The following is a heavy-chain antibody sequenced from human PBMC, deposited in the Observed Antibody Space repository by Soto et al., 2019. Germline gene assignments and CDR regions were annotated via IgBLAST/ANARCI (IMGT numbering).Heavy chain of an antibody. J-gene: IGHJ4*02. D-gene: IGHD6-13*01. CDR2: IYYTGSS. CDR1: GGSVSSGSNY. Sequence: WETLSLTCTVSGGSVSSGSNYWYWIRQPPGKGLEWIAYIYYTGSSSYNPSLKSRVTISVDTSKNQFSLWLNSLTAADTAVYYCARASDPSSSWTSFDSWGQGTLVTVSS. V-gene: IGHV4-61*01. CDR3: ARASDPSSSWTSFDS.